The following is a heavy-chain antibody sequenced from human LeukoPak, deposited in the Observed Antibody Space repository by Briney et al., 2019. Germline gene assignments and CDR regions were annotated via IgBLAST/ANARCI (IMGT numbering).Heavy chain of an antibody. CDR1: GFTFNNYA. Sequence: GGSLRLSCAASGFTFNNYAMSWVRQAPGKGLEWVSAISGSDAGTYYADSVKGRFTISRDNSKNTLYLQMNSLRADDTAVYYCARSRWLDAFDYWGQGTLVTVSS. CDR3: ARSRWLDAFDY. D-gene: IGHD6-19*01. CDR2: ISGSDAGT. V-gene: IGHV3-23*01. J-gene: IGHJ4*02.